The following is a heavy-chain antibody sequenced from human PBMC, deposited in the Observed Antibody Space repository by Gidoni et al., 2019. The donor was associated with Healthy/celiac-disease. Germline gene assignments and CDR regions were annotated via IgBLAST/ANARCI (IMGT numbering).Heavy chain of an antibody. CDR2: IYYSGST. J-gene: IGHJ6*02. D-gene: IGHD4-4*01. CDR1: GGSISSYY. Sequence: QVQLQESGPGLVKPSEPLSLTCTVSGGSISSYYWSWIRQPPGKGLEWIGYIYYSGSTNYNPSLKSRVTISVDTSKNQFSLKLSSVTAADTAVYYCARDRLTHDYMSLNYYYGMDVWGQGTTVTVSS. CDR3: ARDRLTHDYMSLNYYYGMDV. V-gene: IGHV4-59*01.